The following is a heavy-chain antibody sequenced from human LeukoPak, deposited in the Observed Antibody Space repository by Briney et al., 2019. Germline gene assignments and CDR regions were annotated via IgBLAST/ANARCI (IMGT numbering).Heavy chain of an antibody. Sequence: GGSLRLSCAASGFTFSSYSMNWVRQAPGKGLEWVSSISSSSSYIYYADSVKGRFTISRDNAKNSLYLQMNSLRAEDTAVYYCARGAREKPPYFDYWGQGTLVTVSS. D-gene: IGHD1-14*01. CDR3: ARGAREKPPYFDY. CDR1: GFTFSSYS. V-gene: IGHV3-21*01. J-gene: IGHJ4*02. CDR2: ISSSSSYI.